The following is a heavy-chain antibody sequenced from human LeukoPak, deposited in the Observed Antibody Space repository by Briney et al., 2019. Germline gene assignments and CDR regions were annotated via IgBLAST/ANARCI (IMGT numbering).Heavy chain of an antibody. CDR3: ARVYDYVWGSYRPDYYFDY. Sequence: GASVKVSCKASGYTFTGYYIHWVRQAPGQGLEWMGWISAYNGNTNYAQKLQGRVTMTTDTSTSTAYMELRSLRSDDTAVYYCARVYDYVWGSYRPDYYFDYWGQGTLVTVSS. CDR1: GYTFTGYY. V-gene: IGHV1-18*04. CDR2: ISAYNGNT. J-gene: IGHJ4*02. D-gene: IGHD3-16*02.